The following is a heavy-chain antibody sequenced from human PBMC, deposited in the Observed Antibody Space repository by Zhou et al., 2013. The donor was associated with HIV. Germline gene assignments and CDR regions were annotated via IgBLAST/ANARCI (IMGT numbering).Heavy chain of an antibody. D-gene: IGHD3-10*01. CDR1: GYTFSGYY. CDR3: ARDLFSGGGDYFDH. Sequence: QVQLVQSGAEVRKPGASVKVSCKASGYTFSGYYMHWVRQAPGQGLEWMGYINPNSGGTHFAQKFQGRFTVTRDTSISTAYMELSSLTSDDTAVYYCARDLFSGGGDYFDHWGQGTLVSVSS. J-gene: IGHJ4*02. CDR2: INPNSGGT. V-gene: IGHV1-2*02.